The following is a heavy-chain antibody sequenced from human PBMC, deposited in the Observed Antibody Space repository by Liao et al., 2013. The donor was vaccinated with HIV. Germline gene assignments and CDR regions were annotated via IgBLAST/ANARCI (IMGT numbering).Heavy chain of an antibody. CDR1: GDSLSDHY. CDR2: IFYSGTT. Sequence: QVQLQESGPGLVKPSETLSLTCTVSGDSLSDHYWIWIRQSPGKRMEWLGYIFYSGTTNYNPSPKSRLTFSIYTSKNQFSLRLTSVTPADTAVYYCARGGTTVTTSGYFDFWGQGTLVSVSS. D-gene: IGHD4-17*01. J-gene: IGHJ4*02. V-gene: IGHV4-59*11. CDR3: ARGGTTVTTSGYFDF.